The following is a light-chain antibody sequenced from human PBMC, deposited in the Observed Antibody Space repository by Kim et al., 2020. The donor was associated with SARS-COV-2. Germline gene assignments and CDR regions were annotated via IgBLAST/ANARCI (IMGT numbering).Light chain of an antibody. V-gene: IGLV1-40*01. CDR2: VDS. Sequence: QSPLTQPPSVSGAPGQRVVISCSGTTSNIGTFDVHWYQQLPGAAPKVVIFVDSNRPSGVPRRFSGSKSGASASLAITGLQAEDEADYYCQSYDKDLSRIVFGTGTKVTVL. J-gene: IGLJ1*01. CDR1: TSNIGTFD. CDR3: QSYDKDLSRIV.